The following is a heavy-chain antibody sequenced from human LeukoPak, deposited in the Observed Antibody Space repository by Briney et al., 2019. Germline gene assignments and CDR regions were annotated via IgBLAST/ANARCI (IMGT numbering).Heavy chain of an antibody. CDR2: ISSSGSTI. CDR3: ARGDWNYAYGFDP. Sequence: PGGSLRLSCAASGFTFSDYYMSWIRQAPGKGLEWVSYISSSGSTIYYADSVKGRSTISRDNAKNSLYPQMNSLRAEDTAVYYCARGDWNYAYGFDPWGQGTLVTVSS. D-gene: IGHD1-7*01. CDR1: GFTFSDYY. V-gene: IGHV3-11*04. J-gene: IGHJ5*02.